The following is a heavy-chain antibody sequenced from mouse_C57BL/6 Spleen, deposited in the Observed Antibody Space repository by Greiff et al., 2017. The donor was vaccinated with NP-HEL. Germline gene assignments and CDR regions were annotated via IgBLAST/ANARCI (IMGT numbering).Heavy chain of an antibody. CDR3: ARSITTVVARYFDV. CDR2: ISGGGGNT. CDR1: GFTFSSYT. D-gene: IGHD1-1*01. J-gene: IGHJ1*03. V-gene: IGHV5-9*01. Sequence: EVQRVESGGGLVKPGGSLKLSCAASGFTFSSYTMSWVRQTPEKRLEWVATISGGGGNTYYPDSVKGRFTISRDNAKNTLYLQMSSLRSEDTALYYCARSITTVVARYFDVWGTGTTVTVSS.